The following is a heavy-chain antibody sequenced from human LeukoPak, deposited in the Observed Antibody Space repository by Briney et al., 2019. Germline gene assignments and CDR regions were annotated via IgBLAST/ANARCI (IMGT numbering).Heavy chain of an antibody. CDR2: ISAYDGNT. V-gene: IGHV1-18*01. CDR3: ARGLGYCSSTSCYQYYYYMDV. Sequence: ASVKVSCKASGYTFTSYGISWVRQAPGQGLEWMGWISAYDGNTNYAQKLQGRVTMTTDTSTSTAYMELRSLRSDDTAVYYCARGLGYCSSTSCYQYYYYMDVWGKGTTVTVSS. J-gene: IGHJ6*03. CDR1: GYTFTSYG. D-gene: IGHD2-2*01.